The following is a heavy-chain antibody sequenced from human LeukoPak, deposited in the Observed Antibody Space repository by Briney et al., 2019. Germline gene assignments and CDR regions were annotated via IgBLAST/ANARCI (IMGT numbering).Heavy chain of an antibody. D-gene: IGHD6-19*01. J-gene: IGHJ4*02. CDR1: GYSISSGYY. CDR2: IYLSGST. CDR3: ARHWLAEYYFDY. Sequence: PSETLSLTCAVSGYSISSGYYWGWIRQPPGKGLEWIGSIYLSGSTYYNPSLKSRVTISVDTSKNQFSLKLSSVTAADTAVYYCARHWLAEYYFDYWGQGTLVTVSS. V-gene: IGHV4-38-2*01.